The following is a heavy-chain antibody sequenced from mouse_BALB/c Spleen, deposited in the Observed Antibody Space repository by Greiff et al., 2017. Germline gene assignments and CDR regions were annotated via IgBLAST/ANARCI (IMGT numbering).Heavy chain of an antibody. CDR2: IWAGGST. CDR3: ARDGHYAMDY. V-gene: IGHV2-9*02. Sequence: VKLVESGPGLVAPSQSLSITCTVSGFSLTSYGVHWVRQPPGKGLEWLGVIWAGGSTNYNSALMSRLSISKDNSKSQVFLKMNSLQTDDTAMYYCARDGHYAMDYWGQGTSVTVSS. CDR1: GFSLTSYG. J-gene: IGHJ4*01.